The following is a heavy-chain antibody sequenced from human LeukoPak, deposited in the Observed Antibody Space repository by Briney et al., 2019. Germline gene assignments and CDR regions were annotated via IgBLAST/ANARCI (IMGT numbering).Heavy chain of an antibody. Sequence: SETLSLICAVYGGSFSGYYWSWIRQPPGKGLEWIGEINHSGSTNYNPSLKSRVTISVDTSKNQFSLKLSSVTAADTAVYYCASLPLLHYCSSTSCYSDYWGQGTLVTVSS. CDR2: INHSGST. J-gene: IGHJ4*02. V-gene: IGHV4-34*01. CDR1: GGSFSGYY. CDR3: ASLPLLHYCSSTSCYSDY. D-gene: IGHD2-2*01.